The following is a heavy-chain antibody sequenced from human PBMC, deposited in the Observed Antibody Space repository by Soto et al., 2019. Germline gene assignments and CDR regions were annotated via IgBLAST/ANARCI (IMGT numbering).Heavy chain of an antibody. CDR1: GFTFSSYS. V-gene: IGHV3-23*01. Sequence: EVQLLESGGGLVQPGGSLRLSCAASGFTFSSYSMSWVRQAPGKGLEWVSGFRGSGDDGTKYYADSVKGRFTISRDNSKNMLFLQMNSLRAEDTAIYYCAKKVNYGSGSQYFDYWGQGTLVTVSS. D-gene: IGHD3-10*01. J-gene: IGHJ4*02. CDR3: AKKVNYGSGSQYFDY. CDR2: FRGSGDDGTK.